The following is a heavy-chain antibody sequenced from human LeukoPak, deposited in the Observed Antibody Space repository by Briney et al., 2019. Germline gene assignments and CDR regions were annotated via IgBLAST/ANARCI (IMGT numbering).Heavy chain of an antibody. D-gene: IGHD6-6*01. CDR1: GFTFSSYS. CDR2: ISSSSSYI. V-gene: IGHV3-21*01. Sequence: GGSLRLSCAASGFTFSSYSMNWVRQAPGKGLEWVSSISSSSSYIYYADSMKGRFTISRDNAKNSLYLQMNSLRAEDTAVYYCARDTSGSSSLFDYWGQGTLVTVSS. J-gene: IGHJ4*02. CDR3: ARDTSGSSSLFDY.